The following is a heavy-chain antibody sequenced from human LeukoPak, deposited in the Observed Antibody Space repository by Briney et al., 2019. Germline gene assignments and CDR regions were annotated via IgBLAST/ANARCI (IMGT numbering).Heavy chain of an antibody. CDR3: ARVLPSHYYDTSGYSDY. CDR1: GLHFSGTA. V-gene: IGHV3-21*01. D-gene: IGHD3-22*01. Sequence: GGSLRLSCAASGLHFSGTAMSWVRQAPGKGLEWVSSISSSSSYIYYVDSVKGRFTISRDNANNSLYLQMNSLRVDDTAVYYCARVLPSHYYDTSGYSDYWGQGTLVTVSS. CDR2: ISSSSSYI. J-gene: IGHJ4*02.